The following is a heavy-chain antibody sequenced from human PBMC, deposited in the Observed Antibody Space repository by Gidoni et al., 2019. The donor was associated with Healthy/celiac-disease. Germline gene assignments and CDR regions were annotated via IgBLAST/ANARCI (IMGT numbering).Heavy chain of an antibody. D-gene: IGHD3-10*01. V-gene: IGHV5-51*01. J-gene: IGHJ6*02. Sequence: AQLVQSVAEVKKPGDSLKTPWKVFACSFPSYWFGWVRQMPGKGLEWLVIISPGDSDTRYSPSFQGQVTIAADKSISTAYLQWSRLKASDTAMYYCARTPGDYYGMDVWGQGTTVTVSS. CDR2: ISPGDSDT. CDR3: ARTPGDYYGMDV. CDR1: ACSFPSYW.